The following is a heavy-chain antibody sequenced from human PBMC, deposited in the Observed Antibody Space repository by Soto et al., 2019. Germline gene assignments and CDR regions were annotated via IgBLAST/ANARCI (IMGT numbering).Heavy chain of an antibody. CDR3: ARVRDYGMDV. V-gene: IGHV4-39*07. CDR2: IDYRGST. Sequence: SETLSLTCTVSGDSISKSGHYWGWFRQPPGKALEWIGGIDYRGSTLYNPSLKSRVTISVDTSKNQFSLKLSSVTAADTAVYYCARVRDYGMDVWGQGTTVTVSS. CDR1: GDSISKSGHY. J-gene: IGHJ6*02.